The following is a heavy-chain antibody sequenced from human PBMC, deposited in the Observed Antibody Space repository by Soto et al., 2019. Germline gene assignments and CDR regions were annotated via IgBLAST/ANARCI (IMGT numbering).Heavy chain of an antibody. D-gene: IGHD4-17*01. CDR3: AQVPRYTVTPPDDY. CDR1: GFIFGSYG. J-gene: IGHJ4*02. CDR2: ISYDGTNK. Sequence: QVQLVESGGGVVQPGRSPRLSCVASGFIFGSYGMHWVRQAPGEGLEWVAVISYDGTNKYYADSVKGRFTISRDNSKNTLWLQMNSLRAEDTAVYYCAQVPRYTVTPPDDYWGQGTLVTVSS. V-gene: IGHV3-30*18.